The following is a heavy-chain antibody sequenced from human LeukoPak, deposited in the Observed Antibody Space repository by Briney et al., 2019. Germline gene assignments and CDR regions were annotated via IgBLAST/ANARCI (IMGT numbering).Heavy chain of an antibody. V-gene: IGHV3-74*01. Sequence: PGGSLRLSCAASGFTFSSYWMHWVRQAPGKWLVWVSRINSDGSSTSYADSVKGRFTISRDNAKNTLYLQMNSLRAEDTAVHYCARGDLLYSSSWYDYWGQGTLVTVSS. D-gene: IGHD6-13*01. CDR2: INSDGSST. CDR1: GFTFSSYW. J-gene: IGHJ4*02. CDR3: ARGDLLYSSSWYDY.